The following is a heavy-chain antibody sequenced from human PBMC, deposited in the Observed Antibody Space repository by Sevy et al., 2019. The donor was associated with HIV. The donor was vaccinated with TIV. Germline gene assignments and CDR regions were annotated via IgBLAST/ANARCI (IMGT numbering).Heavy chain of an antibody. CDR2: ISTNNGET. J-gene: IGHJ4*02. Sequence: ASVKVSCKASGYTFTNYLIAWVRQAPGKGLEWMGGISTNNGETKYAQKLQGRATMTTDTSTSTVYMELRSLRSDDRAVYYCARDADGNGHYYLDYFDYWGQGTLVTVSS. CDR1: GYTFTNYL. D-gene: IGHD3-22*01. V-gene: IGHV1-18*01. CDR3: ARDADGNGHYYLDYFDY.